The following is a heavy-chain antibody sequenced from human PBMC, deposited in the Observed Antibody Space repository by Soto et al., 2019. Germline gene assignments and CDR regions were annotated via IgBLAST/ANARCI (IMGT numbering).Heavy chain of an antibody. CDR3: ARTPRGYDYADSFGF. V-gene: IGHV3-21*02. CDR2: IAGPTHYI. Sequence: EVQLMESGGGLVRPGLSLRLSCAGSGFDFNTYTLNWVRQAPGKGLEWIASIAGPTHYIYYAGSVRGRFTISRDNAKNSLSLQMNSLRADDTGVYYCARTPRGYDYADSFGFWGQVTLVTVSS. J-gene: IGHJ4*02. D-gene: IGHD5-12*01. CDR1: GFDFNTYT.